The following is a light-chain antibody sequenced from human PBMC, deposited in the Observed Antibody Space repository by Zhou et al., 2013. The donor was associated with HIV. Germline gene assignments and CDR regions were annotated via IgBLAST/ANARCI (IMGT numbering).Light chain of an antibody. CDR3: QEFDTLHSFT. V-gene: IGKV1-13*02. CDR1: QGIGDS. Sequence: IQMTQSPSSVSASVGDSVTITCRASQGIGDSLAWYQHKPGKAPKLLLYDISILESGVPSRFSGGGFGTVFTLTIDSLQPEDSATYFCQEFDTLHSFTFGQGTKVE. J-gene: IGKJ1*01. CDR2: DIS.